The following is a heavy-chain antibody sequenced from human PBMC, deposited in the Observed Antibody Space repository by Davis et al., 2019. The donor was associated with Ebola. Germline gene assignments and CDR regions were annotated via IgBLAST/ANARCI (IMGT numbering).Heavy chain of an antibody. D-gene: IGHD2/OR15-2a*01. CDR3: ARDCRLFRIANWFDP. J-gene: IGHJ5*02. V-gene: IGHV3-7*03. Sequence: GGSLRLSCAASGFTFISYWMSWVRQAPGKGLEWVANIKQDGSEKYYVDSVKGRFTISRDNAKNSLYLQMNSLRAEDTAVYYCARDCRLFRIANWFDPWGQGTLVTVSS. CDR1: GFTFISYW. CDR2: IKQDGSEK.